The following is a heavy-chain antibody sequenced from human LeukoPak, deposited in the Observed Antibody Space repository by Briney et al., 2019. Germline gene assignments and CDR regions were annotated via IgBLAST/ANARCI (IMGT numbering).Heavy chain of an antibody. J-gene: IGHJ6*03. V-gene: IGHV1-69*05. CDR2: IIPIFGTA. Sequence: ASVKVSCKASGGTFSSYTIGWVRQAPGQELEWMGGIIPIFGTANYAQKFQGRVTITTDESTSTAYMELSSLRSEDTAVYYYARVASGYYHYYYYYMDVWGKGTTVIVSS. D-gene: IGHD3-22*01. CDR1: GGTFSSYT. CDR3: ARVASGYYHYYYYYMDV.